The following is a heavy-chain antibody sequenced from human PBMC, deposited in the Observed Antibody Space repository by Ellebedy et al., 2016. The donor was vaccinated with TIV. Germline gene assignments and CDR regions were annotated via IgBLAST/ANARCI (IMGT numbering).Heavy chain of an antibody. V-gene: IGHV3-53*01. CDR3: PRDRHCVADRCYSV. D-gene: IGHD2-15*01. J-gene: IGHJ4*02. CDR2: IYSGGDR. CDR1: GLSVSSNY. Sequence: GESLKISCAASGLSVSSNYMRWFRQAPGKGLEWIALIYSGGDRFYSDSVRGRFTISRDSSKNTVYLQMTNLIVEDTAVYYCPRDRHCVADRCYSVWGQGTLVTVSS.